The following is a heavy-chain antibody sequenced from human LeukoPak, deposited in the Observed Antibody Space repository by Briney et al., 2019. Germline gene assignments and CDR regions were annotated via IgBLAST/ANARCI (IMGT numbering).Heavy chain of an antibody. J-gene: IGHJ5*02. CDR1: GFTFSDYY. CDR3: ARDQVSSWYVGVYGWFDP. Sequence: GGSLRLSCAASGFTFSDYYMSWIRQAPGKGLEWGSYIRSSGSPINYADSVKGRFTISRGNAKNSLYLQMNSLRAEDTAVYYCARDQVSSWYVGVYGWFDPWGQGTLVTVSS. D-gene: IGHD6-13*01. V-gene: IGHV3-11*01. CDR2: IRSSGSPI.